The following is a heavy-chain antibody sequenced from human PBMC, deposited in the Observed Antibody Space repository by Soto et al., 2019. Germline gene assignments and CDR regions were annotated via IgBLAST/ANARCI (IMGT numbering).Heavy chain of an antibody. CDR2: INVGNGNT. CDR1: GYTFTSDA. CDR3: ARDGVAAGNINFDY. J-gene: IGHJ4*03. Sequence: VKVSCKACGYTFTSDAMQWVRQAPGQRLEWMGWINVGNGNTKYSQKFQGRVTITRDTSASTVYMELSSLRSEDTALYYCARDGVAAGNINFDYWGQGTLVTVSS. D-gene: IGHD6-19*01. V-gene: IGHV1-3*01.